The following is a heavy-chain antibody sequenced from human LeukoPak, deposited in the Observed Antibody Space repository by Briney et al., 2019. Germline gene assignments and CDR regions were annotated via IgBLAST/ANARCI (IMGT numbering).Heavy chain of an antibody. V-gene: IGHV1-18*01. CDR1: GYTFTSYG. CDR3: ATLDYDILTGYYQLDY. D-gene: IGHD3-9*01. Sequence: ASVKVSCKASGYTFTSYGISWVRQAPGQGLEWMGWISAYNGNTNYAQKLQGRVTMTTDTSTSTAYMELRSLRSDDTAVYYCATLDYDILTGYYQLDYWGQGTLSPSPQ. CDR2: ISAYNGNT. J-gene: IGHJ4*02.